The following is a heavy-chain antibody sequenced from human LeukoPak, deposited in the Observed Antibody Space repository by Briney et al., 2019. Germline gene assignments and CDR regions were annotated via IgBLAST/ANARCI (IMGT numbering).Heavy chain of an antibody. CDR3: ARGTLELLWFGELGYYYMDV. CDR1: GGSFSGYY. J-gene: IGHJ6*03. V-gene: IGHV4-34*01. Sequence: PSETLSLTCAVYGGSFSGYYWSWIRQPPGKGLEWIGEINHSGSTNYNPSLKSRVTISVDTSKNQFPLKLSSVTAADTAVYYCARGTLELLWFGELGYYYMDVWGKGTTVTVSS. D-gene: IGHD3-10*01. CDR2: INHSGST.